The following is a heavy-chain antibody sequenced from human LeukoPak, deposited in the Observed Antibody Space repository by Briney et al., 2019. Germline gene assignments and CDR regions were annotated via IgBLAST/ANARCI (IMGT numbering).Heavy chain of an antibody. D-gene: IGHD5-12*01. Sequence: GGSLRLSCAASGFTFSYCGMNWVRQAPGKGLEWVSSISSSSNYIYYADSVKGRFTISRDNAKNSLYLQMNSLRAEDTAVYYCAGGTCSGYEYAADPFDSWGQGTLVTVSS. CDR1: GFTFSYCG. CDR3: AGGTCSGYEYAADPFDS. CDR2: ISSSSNYI. V-gene: IGHV3-21*01. J-gene: IGHJ4*02.